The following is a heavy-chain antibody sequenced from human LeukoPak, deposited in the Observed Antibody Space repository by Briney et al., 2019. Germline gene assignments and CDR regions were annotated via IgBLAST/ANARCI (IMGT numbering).Heavy chain of an antibody. J-gene: IGHJ4*02. CDR2: ISVSGNT. V-gene: IGHV3-23*01. CDR3: ARGPGVVRVVTSPTFDY. Sequence: GGSLGLSCAASGFTLSSYAMSWVRQAPGKGLEWVSAISVSGNTYHADSVKGRFTISRDSSKNTLYLQMNRLRAEDAAVYYCARGPGVVRVVTSPTFDYWGQGALVTVSS. CDR1: GFTLSSYA. D-gene: IGHD3-10*01.